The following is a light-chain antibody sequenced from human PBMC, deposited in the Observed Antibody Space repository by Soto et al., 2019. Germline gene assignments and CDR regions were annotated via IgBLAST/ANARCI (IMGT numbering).Light chain of an antibody. Sequence: QSALTQPPSASGSPGQSVTISCTGTSSDVGGYNYVSWYQQFPGKAPELMIYDVSERPSGVPDRFSGSKSGNTASLTVSGLQAEDEADYYCSSYAGSINFYVFGTGTKVTVL. V-gene: IGLV2-8*01. CDR3: SSYAGSINFYV. CDR2: DVS. J-gene: IGLJ1*01. CDR1: SSDVGGYNY.